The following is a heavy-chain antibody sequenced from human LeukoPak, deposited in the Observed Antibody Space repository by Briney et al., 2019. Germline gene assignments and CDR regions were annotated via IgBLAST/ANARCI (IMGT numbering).Heavy chain of an antibody. J-gene: IGHJ4*02. V-gene: IGHV4-39*01. CDR2: IYYSGST. D-gene: IGHD3-16*01. CDR3: ARRMITFGGGFDY. Sequence: SETLSLTCTVSGGSISSSSYYWGWIRQPPGKGLEWIGSIYYSGSTYYNPSLKSRVTISVDTSKNQFSLKLSSVTAADTAVYYCARRMITFGGGFDYWGQGTLVTVSS. CDR1: GGSISSSSYY.